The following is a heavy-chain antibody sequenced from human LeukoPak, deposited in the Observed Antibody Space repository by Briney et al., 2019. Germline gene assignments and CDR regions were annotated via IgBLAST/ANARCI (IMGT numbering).Heavy chain of an antibody. CDR1: GYTFTNYG. J-gene: IGHJ5*02. D-gene: IGHD2-21*02. CDR2: FSAYNGNT. V-gene: IGHV1-18*01. Sequence: ASVKVSCKASGYTFTNYGISWVRQAPGQGLEWMGWFSAYNGNTNYAQKLQGRVTMTTDTSTSTAYMELRSLRSDDTAVYYCARRWEVTAGDWFDPWGQGTLVTVSS. CDR3: ARRWEVTAGDWFDP.